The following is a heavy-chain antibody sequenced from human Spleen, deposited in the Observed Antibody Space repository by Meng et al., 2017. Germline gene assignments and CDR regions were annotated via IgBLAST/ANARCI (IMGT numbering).Heavy chain of an antibody. J-gene: IGHJ4*02. V-gene: IGHV3-21*01. Sequence: GESLKISCAASGFTFSGYNMNWVRQAPGKGLEWVSSISGSSDYIFYADSVKGRFTISRDNSKNTLYLQMNSLRTDDTAVYYCARDLAAAATIPEKWGQGTLVTVSS. D-gene: IGHD6-13*01. CDR3: ARDLAAAATIPEK. CDR2: ISGSSDYI. CDR1: GFTFSGYN.